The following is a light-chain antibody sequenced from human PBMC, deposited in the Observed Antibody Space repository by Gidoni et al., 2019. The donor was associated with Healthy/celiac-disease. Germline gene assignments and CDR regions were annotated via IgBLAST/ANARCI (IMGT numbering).Light chain of an antibody. CDR2: DAS. CDR1: QSVSSY. Sequence: EIVLTQSPATLSLSPGERATRSCRASQSVSSYLAWYQQKPGQAPRLLIYDASNRATGIPARFSGSGSGTDFTLTISSLEPEDFAVYYCQQRSNWLYSFGQXTKLEIK. V-gene: IGKV3-11*01. J-gene: IGKJ2*03. CDR3: QQRSNWLYS.